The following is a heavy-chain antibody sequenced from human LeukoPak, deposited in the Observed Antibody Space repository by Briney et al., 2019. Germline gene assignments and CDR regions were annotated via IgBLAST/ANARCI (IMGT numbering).Heavy chain of an antibody. CDR1: EFTFSSYG. CDR3: AKDLEYSGSGTPGVFDY. J-gene: IGHJ4*02. V-gene: IGHV3-30*02. CDR2: IRYDGTTK. Sequence: PGGSLRLSCAASEFTFSSYGMHWVRQAPGKGLEWLAFIRYDGTTKYYTNSVKSRFTISRDNSKSTMYLRMNSLRAEDTAVYYCAKDLEYSGSGTPGVFDYWGQGSLVTVSS. D-gene: IGHD3-10*01.